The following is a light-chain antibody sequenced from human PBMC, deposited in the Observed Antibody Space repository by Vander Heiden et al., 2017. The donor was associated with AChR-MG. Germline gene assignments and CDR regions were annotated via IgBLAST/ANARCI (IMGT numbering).Light chain of an antibody. CDR2: GTS. V-gene: IGKV1-39*01. Sequence: DIQMTQSPSSLSASVGDRVTISCRASQTVHNYLNWYQQRPGKAPNLLISGTSNLQSGVPSRFSGSGSGTEFTLSISGLQPEDYATYFCQQTDSVPHTFGRGTKLEI. CDR1: QTVHNY. CDR3: QQTDSVPHT. J-gene: IGKJ2*01.